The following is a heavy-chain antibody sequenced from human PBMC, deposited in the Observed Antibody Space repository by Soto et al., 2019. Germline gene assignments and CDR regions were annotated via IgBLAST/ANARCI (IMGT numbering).Heavy chain of an antibody. CDR2: IYHSGTT. CDR1: GGSISSGGHY. Sequence: SETLSLTCTVSGGSISSGGHYWSWIRQHPGKGLEWIGYIYHSGTTYYNPSLNSRVTISVDMSKNQFSLKLSSVTAADTAVYYCARDAGGYSGSYSFDYWGQGTPVTVSS. J-gene: IGHJ4*02. CDR3: ARDAGGYSGSYSFDY. D-gene: IGHD1-26*01. V-gene: IGHV4-31*03.